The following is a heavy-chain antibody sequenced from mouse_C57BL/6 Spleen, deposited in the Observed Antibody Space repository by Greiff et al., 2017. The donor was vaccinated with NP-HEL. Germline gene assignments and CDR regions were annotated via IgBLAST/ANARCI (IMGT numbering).Heavy chain of an antibody. V-gene: IGHV1-18*01. Sequence: VQLQQSGPELVKPGASVKISCKASGYTFTDYNMDWVKQSHGKSLEWIGDINPNNGGTIYNQKFKGKATLTVDKSSSTAYMELRSLTSEDTAVYYCARGGYGSSYWDYAMDYWGQGTSVTVSS. CDR3: ARGGYGSSYWDYAMDY. CDR1: GYTFTDYN. J-gene: IGHJ4*01. D-gene: IGHD1-1*01. CDR2: INPNNGGT.